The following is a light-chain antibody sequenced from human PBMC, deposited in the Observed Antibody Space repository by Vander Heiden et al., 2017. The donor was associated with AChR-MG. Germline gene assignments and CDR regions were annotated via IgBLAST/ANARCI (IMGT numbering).Light chain of an antibody. J-gene: IGKJ2*01. Sequence: EIVMTQSPATLSVSPGERVTLSCRASQSVSNRLAWYQQKPGQAPRLLIYDASTRATGIPARFSGSGSGTEFTLTISSRQSEDFAVYYCQQYKNWPPYTFGQGTKLEIK. CDR2: DAS. V-gene: IGKV3-15*01. CDR1: QSVSNR. CDR3: QQYKNWPPYT.